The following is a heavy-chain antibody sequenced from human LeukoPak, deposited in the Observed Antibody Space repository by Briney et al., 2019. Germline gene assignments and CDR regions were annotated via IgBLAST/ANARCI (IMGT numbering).Heavy chain of an antibody. CDR1: EFTFSRFW. Sequence: GGSLRLSCVASEFTFSRFWMSWVRQAPGKGLEWVAHINQDGSARYYVDSVKGRFAISRDNAKNSLYLQINSLRAEDTALYYCARLENPDIYRDGGHQADYWGQGTLVTVSS. V-gene: IGHV3-7*01. CDR2: INQDGSAR. J-gene: IGHJ4*02. CDR3: ARLENPDIYRDGGHQADY. D-gene: IGHD4-23*01.